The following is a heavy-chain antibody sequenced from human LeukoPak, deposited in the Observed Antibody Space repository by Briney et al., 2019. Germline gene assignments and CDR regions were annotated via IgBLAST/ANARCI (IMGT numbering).Heavy chain of an antibody. Sequence: PGGSLRLSCAAPEFTFSSYAMSWVRQAPGKGLEWVSAISGTGGSTYYADSVKGRFAISRDNSKNTLYLQMNSLRAEDTAVYYCATSIAARSGLWYYYYGMDVWGQGTTATVSS. D-gene: IGHD6-6*01. CDR1: EFTFSSYA. J-gene: IGHJ6*02. V-gene: IGHV3-23*01. CDR2: ISGTGGST. CDR3: ATSIAARSGLWYYYYGMDV.